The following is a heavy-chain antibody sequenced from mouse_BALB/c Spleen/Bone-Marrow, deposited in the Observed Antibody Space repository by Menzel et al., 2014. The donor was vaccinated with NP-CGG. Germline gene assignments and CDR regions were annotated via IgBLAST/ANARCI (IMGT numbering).Heavy chain of an antibody. Sequence: EVQLVESGAELVKPGASVELSCTASGFNIKDTYMHWVKQRPEQGLEWIGRIDPANGNTKYDPKFQGKATITADTSSNTAYLQLSSLTSEDTAVYYCARYYYGSSYFDYWGQGTTLTVSS. CDR2: IDPANGNT. CDR3: ARYYYGSSYFDY. CDR1: GFNIKDTY. D-gene: IGHD1-1*01. V-gene: IGHV14-3*02. J-gene: IGHJ2*01.